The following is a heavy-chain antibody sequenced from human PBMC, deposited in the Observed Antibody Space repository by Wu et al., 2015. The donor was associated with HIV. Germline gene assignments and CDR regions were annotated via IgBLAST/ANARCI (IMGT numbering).Heavy chain of an antibody. CDR2: INPDNGDT. V-gene: IGHV1-2*02. CDR3: ARDWQFQVIFGDYYMDI. CDR1: GYTFSAYY. Sequence: VQLAQSETEVKKSGASVKVSCQTSGYTFSAYYIHWVRQAPGRGLEWMGWINPDNGDTKFAQNFQGRSTVTRDTSTATVNLLLTSLQPNDTATYYCARDWQFQVIFGDYYMDIWGNGTTVIVS. D-gene: IGHD3-3*02. J-gene: IGHJ6*03.